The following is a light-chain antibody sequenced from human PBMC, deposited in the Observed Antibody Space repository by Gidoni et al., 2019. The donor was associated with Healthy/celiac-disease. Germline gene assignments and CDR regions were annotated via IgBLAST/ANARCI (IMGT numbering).Light chain of an antibody. CDR2: WAS. Sequence: IVMTHSPVSLPVSLGERATINCKSSQCVLYSSNNKNYLAWYQQKPGQPPKLLIYWASTRESGVPDRFSGSGSGTDFTLTISSLQAEDVAVYYCQQYYSTPPAFGGGTKVEIK. J-gene: IGKJ4*01. CDR1: QCVLYSSNNKNY. CDR3: QQYYSTPPA. V-gene: IGKV4-1*01.